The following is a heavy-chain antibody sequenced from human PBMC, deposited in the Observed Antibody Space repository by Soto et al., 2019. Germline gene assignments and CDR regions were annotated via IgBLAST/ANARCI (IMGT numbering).Heavy chain of an antibody. J-gene: IGHJ5*02. CDR2: TYYRSRFFS. D-gene: IGHD3-10*01. CDR3: VRDRYSSSGWFDP. CDR1: GDSVSSYSAA. Sequence: SQTLSLTCAISGDSVSSYSAAWNWIRQSPSGGLEWLGRTYYRSRFFSDYAEAVKSRIIINPDTSKNQFSLQLKSVTPEDTAVYYCVRDRYSSSGWFDPWGQGTPVTVSS. V-gene: IGHV6-1*01.